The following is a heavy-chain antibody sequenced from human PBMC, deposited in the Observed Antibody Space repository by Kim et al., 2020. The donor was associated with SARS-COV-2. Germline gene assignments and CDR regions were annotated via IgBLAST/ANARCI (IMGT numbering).Heavy chain of an antibody. Sequence: GGSLRLSCAASGFTFSGYGMHWVRQAPGKGLEWVAVISYDGSNKYYADSVKGRFTISRDNSKNTLYLQMKSLRAEDTAAYYCAKDSATARFDPWGQGTL. CDR1: GFTFSGYG. CDR3: AKDSATARFDP. V-gene: IGHV3-30*18. J-gene: IGHJ5*02. CDR2: ISYDGSNK. D-gene: IGHD5-12*01.